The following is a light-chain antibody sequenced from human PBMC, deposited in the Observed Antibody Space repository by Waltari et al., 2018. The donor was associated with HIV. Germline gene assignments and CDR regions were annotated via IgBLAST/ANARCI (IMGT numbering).Light chain of an antibody. Sequence: SHELTQPPSVSVSPGQTARFTCSGDALSKQYAFWYHQRPGQAPLLFINKDTGRRSGSPQRFSGSTSGTTVTLTINGVQAEEKADYYCHSSDYRGSSRVFGGGTRLSVL. CDR3: HSSDYRGSSRV. CDR1: ALSKQY. V-gene: IGLV3-25*02. J-gene: IGLJ3*02. CDR2: KDT.